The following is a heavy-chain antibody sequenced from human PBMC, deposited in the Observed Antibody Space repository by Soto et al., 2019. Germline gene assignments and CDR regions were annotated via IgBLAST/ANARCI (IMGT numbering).Heavy chain of an antibody. CDR1: GFTFSSYA. Sequence: EVQLLESGGGLVQPGGSLRLSCAASGFTFSSYAMSWVRQAPGKGLEWVSAISGSGGSTYYADSVKGRFTISIDNSKNTLYLQMNSLKAEDTAVYYCAKENGYGSSWFEFDYWGQGTLVTVSS. D-gene: IGHD6-13*01. CDR3: AKENGYGSSWFEFDY. V-gene: IGHV3-23*01. J-gene: IGHJ4*02. CDR2: ISGSGGST.